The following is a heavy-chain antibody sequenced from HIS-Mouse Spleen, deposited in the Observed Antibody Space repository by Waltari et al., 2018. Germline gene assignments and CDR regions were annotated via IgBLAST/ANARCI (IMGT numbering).Heavy chain of an antibody. V-gene: IGHV3-23*01. D-gene: IGHD3-10*01. Sequence: VQLLESGGGLVQPGGSLRLSCAASGFTFSSYAMSWVRQAPGKGLEWVSAISGSGGSTYYADSVKGRFTISRDNSKNTLYLQMNSLRAEDTAVYYCAKDSATWFGELSPFDYWGQGTLVTVSS. CDR2: ISGSGGST. CDR3: AKDSATWFGELSPFDY. J-gene: IGHJ4*02. CDR1: GFTFSSYA.